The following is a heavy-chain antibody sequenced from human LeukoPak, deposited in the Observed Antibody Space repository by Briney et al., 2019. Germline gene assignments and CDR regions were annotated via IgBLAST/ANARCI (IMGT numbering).Heavy chain of an antibody. Sequence: SQTLSLTCAISGDSVSVNSDVWNWIRQSPSRGLEWLGRTYYRSKWYNDYAVSVKSRITISPDTSKNQFSLHLNSVTPEDTAVYYCARDADWGYDAFDIWAKGQWSPSLQ. CDR1: GDSVSVNSDV. V-gene: IGHV6-1*01. D-gene: IGHD7-27*01. CDR3: ARDADWGYDAFDI. J-gene: IGHJ3*02. CDR2: TYYRSKWYN.